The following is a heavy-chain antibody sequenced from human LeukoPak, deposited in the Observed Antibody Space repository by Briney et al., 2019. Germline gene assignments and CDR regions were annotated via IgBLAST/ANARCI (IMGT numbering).Heavy chain of an antibody. J-gene: IGHJ5*02. V-gene: IGHV4-39*07. Sequence: SETLSLTCTVSGGSISSSSYYWGWIRQSPGKGLEWIGSIYYSGSTYYNPSLKSRVTISVDTSKNQFSLKLSSVTAADTAVYYCARDRMLPSGLTFDPWGQGTLVTVSS. D-gene: IGHD3-10*02. CDR3: ARDRMLPSGLTFDP. CDR1: GGSISSSSYY. CDR2: IYYSGST.